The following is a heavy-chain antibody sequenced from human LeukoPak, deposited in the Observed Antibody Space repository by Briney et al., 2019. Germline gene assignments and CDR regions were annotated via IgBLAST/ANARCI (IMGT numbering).Heavy chain of an antibody. Sequence: SETLSLTCTVSGGSISSGDYYWSWIRQPPGKGLEWIGYIYYSGSTNYNPSLKSRVTISVDTSKNQFSLKLSSVTAADTAVYYCARGLVVPAAMGWFDPWGQGTLVTVSS. V-gene: IGHV4-61*08. CDR1: GGSISSGDYY. J-gene: IGHJ5*02. D-gene: IGHD2-2*01. CDR3: ARGLVVPAAMGWFDP. CDR2: IYYSGST.